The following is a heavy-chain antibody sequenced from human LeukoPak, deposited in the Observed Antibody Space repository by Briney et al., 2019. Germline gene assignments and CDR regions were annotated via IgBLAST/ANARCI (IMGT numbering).Heavy chain of an antibody. J-gene: IGHJ1*01. V-gene: IGHV4-30-4*01. D-gene: IGHD3-10*01. Sequence: PSETLSLTCTVSGGSISSGDYYWSWIRQPPGKGLERIGYIYYSGSTYYNPSLKSRVTISVDTSKNQFSLKLSSVTAADTAVYYCASKYYYGSGKDFQHWGQGTLVTVSS. CDR2: IYYSGST. CDR1: GGSISSGDYY. CDR3: ASKYYYGSGKDFQH.